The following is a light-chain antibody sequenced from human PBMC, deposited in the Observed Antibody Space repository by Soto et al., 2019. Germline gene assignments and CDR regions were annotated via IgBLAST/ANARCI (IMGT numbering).Light chain of an antibody. CDR2: DVS. Sequence: QSVLTQPASVSGSPGQSITISCAGTSSDAGSYNYVSWYQQHPGKAPKLMIYDVSNRPSGVSNRFSGSKSGNTASLTISGLQAEDEADYYCSSYTSSSTGVFGTGTKVTVL. J-gene: IGLJ1*01. CDR1: SSDAGSYNY. CDR3: SSYTSSSTGV. V-gene: IGLV2-14*01.